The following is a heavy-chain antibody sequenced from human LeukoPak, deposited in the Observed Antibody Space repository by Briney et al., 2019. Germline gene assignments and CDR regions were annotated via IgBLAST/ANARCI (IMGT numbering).Heavy chain of an antibody. J-gene: IGHJ4*02. CDR3: ARDRGYFDN. Sequence: GGSLRFSCAASGFTFSIYSMNWVRQAPGKGLEWLSSITSSSNYIYYADSVKGRFTISRDNVQNSLYLQMNSLRAEDTAMYYCARDRGYFDNWGQGTLVTVSS. CDR1: GFTFSIYS. CDR2: ITSSSNYI. V-gene: IGHV3-21*01.